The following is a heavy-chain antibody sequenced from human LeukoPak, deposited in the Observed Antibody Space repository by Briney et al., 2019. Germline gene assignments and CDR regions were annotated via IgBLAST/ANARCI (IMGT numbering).Heavy chain of an antibody. CDR1: GFTFTNYW. CDR3: ARAGYSSGHR. V-gene: IGHV3-7*01. Sequence: GGSLRLSCEASGFTFTNYWMNWVRQAPGKGLEWVAFIKEDRSQKYYVDSVKGRFTISRDNAKNSLYLQMNSLRAEDTAIYYCARAGYSSGHRWGQGTLVTVSS. J-gene: IGHJ5*02. CDR2: IKEDRSQK. D-gene: IGHD6-19*01.